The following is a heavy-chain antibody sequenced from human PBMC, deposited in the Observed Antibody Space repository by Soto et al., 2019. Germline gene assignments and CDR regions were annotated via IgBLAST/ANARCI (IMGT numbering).Heavy chain of an antibody. CDR1: GFTFSSYG. D-gene: IGHD5-18*01. V-gene: IGHV3-33*01. CDR3: ARAARGYSYFDY. Sequence: GGSLRLSCAASGFTFSSYGMHWVRQAPGKGLEWVAVIWYDGSNKYYADSVKGRFTISRDNSKNTLYLQMNSLNAADMAVYYCARAARGYSYFDYWGQGTLVTVS. J-gene: IGHJ4*02. CDR2: IWYDGSNK.